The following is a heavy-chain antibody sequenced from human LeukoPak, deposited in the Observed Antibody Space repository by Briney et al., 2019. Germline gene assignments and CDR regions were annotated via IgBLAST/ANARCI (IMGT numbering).Heavy chain of an antibody. CDR2: ISFDGSNK. CDR1: GFTFSSYG. Sequence: PGGSLRLSCAASGFTFSSYGMHWVRQAPGKGLEWVAVISFDGSNKYYADSVKGRFTISRDNSKNTLYLRMNSLRAEDTAVYYCAIDPYYYDSSGPFNWFDPWGQGTLVTVSS. D-gene: IGHD3-22*01. V-gene: IGHV3-30*03. CDR3: AIDPYYYDSSGPFNWFDP. J-gene: IGHJ5*02.